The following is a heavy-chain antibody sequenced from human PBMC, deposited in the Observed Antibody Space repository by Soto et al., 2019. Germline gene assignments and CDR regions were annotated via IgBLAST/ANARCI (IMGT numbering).Heavy chain of an antibody. Sequence: QVQLQQWGAGLLKPSETLSLTCAVYGGSFSGYYWTWIRQPPGTGLEWIGEINDSGSTNYNPSLTSGVTISVDTSKNQFSLKLTSVTAADTAVYYCARDKITGLFDYWGQGTLVTVSS. CDR2: INDSGST. CDR1: GGSFSGYY. V-gene: IGHV4-34*01. D-gene: IGHD2-8*02. CDR3: ARDKITGLFDY. J-gene: IGHJ4*02.